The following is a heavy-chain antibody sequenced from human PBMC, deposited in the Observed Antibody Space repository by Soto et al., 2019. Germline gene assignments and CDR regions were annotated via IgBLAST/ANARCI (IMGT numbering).Heavy chain of an antibody. D-gene: IGHD3-9*01. CDR2: IYYSGST. CDR1: GGSISSGGYY. V-gene: IGHV4-31*03. J-gene: IGHJ4*02. Sequence: SETLSLTCTVSGGSISSGGYYWSWIRQHPGKGLEWIGYIYYSGSTYYNPSLKSRVTISVDTSKNQFSLKLSSVTAADTAVYYCATIRLRYGGEPGYWGQGALVTVSS. CDR3: ATIRLRYGGEPGY.